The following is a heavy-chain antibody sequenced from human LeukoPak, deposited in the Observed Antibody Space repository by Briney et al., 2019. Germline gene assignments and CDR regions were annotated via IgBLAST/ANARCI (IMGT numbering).Heavy chain of an antibody. CDR1: GFTLSSVW. Sequence: PGGSLRLSCAASGFTLSSVWMSWVRQAPGKGLELIGRIKGKTDGGTIDYAAPVKVRVTISRDDSKNTLYLQMNSLQTEDTGVYYCTTDRGRAELPLFATWGQGTLVTVSS. D-gene: IGHD3-10*01. J-gene: IGHJ5*02. CDR3: TTDRGRAELPLFAT. V-gene: IGHV3-15*01. CDR2: IKGKTDGGTI.